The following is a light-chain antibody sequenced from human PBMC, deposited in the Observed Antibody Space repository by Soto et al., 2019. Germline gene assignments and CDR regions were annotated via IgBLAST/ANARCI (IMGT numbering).Light chain of an antibody. CDR1: SSNIGADYD. V-gene: IGLV1-40*01. Sequence: QSVLTQPPSVSGAPGQRVTISCTGSSSNIGADYDVHWYQQFQGSAPKLLIYGDNNRPSGVPERFSGSKSGTSASLAITGLQAEDEADYYCQSYDSSLSGLLFGGGTKVTVL. J-gene: IGLJ2*01. CDR3: QSYDSSLSGLL. CDR2: GDN.